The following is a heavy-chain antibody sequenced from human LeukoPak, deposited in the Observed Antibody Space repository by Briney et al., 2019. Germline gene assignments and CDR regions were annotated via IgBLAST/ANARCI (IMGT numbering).Heavy chain of an antibody. J-gene: IGHJ4*02. D-gene: IGHD6-13*01. CDR2: IIPIFGTA. CDR1: GGTFSSYA. CDR3: AKGGIAAAGTFTDY. Sequence: ASVKVSCKASGGTFSSYAISWVRQAPGQGLEWMGGIIPIFGTANYAQKFQGRVTITTDESTSTAYMELSSLRSEDTAVYYCAKGGIAAAGTFTDYWGQGTLVTVSS. V-gene: IGHV1-69*05.